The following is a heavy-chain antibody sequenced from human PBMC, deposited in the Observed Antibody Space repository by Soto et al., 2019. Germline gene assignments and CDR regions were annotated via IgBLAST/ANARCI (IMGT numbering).Heavy chain of an antibody. CDR2: IRSKAYGGTT. Sequence: GGSLRLSCTASGFTFGDYAMSWFRQAPGKGLEWVGFIRSKAYGGTTEYAASVKGRFTISRDDSKSIAYLQMNSLKTEDTAVYYCQGGHCSGGSCYPEAFDIWGQGTMVTVSS. V-gene: IGHV3-49*03. CDR3: QGGHCSGGSCYPEAFDI. CDR1: GFTFGDYA. D-gene: IGHD2-15*01. J-gene: IGHJ3*02.